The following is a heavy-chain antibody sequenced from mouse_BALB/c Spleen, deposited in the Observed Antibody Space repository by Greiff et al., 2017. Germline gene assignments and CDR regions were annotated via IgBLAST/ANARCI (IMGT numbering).Heavy chain of an antibody. Sequence: EVQRVESGGGLVQPGGSLKLSCAASGFTFSSYTMSWVRQTPEKRLEWVAYISNGGGSTYYPDTVKGRFTISRDNAKNTLYLQMSSLKSEDTAMYYCAIYGRRAYWGQGTLVTVSA. CDR3: AIYGRRAY. CDR1: GFTFSSYT. V-gene: IGHV5-12-2*01. D-gene: IGHD1-1*01. CDR2: ISNGGGST. J-gene: IGHJ3*01.